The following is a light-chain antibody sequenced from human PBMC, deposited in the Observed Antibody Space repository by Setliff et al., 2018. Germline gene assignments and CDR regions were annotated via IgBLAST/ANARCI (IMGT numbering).Light chain of an antibody. V-gene: IGLV1-47*01. CDR2: RNN. CDR3: AAWDDSLSGSYV. Sequence: QSVLTQPPSASGTPGQRVTISCSGSSSNIGSYYVYWYQQLPGTAPRPLIYRNNQRPSGVPDRFSGSKSGTSASLAISGLRSEDDADYYCAAWDDSLSGSYVFGTGTKVTVL. CDR1: SSNIGSYY. J-gene: IGLJ1*01.